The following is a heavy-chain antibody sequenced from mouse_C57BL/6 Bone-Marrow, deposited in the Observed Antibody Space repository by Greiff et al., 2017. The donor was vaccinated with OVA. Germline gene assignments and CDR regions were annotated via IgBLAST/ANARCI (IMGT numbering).Heavy chain of an antibody. Sequence: EVHLVESGGDLVKPGGSLKLSCAASGFTFSSYGMSWVRQTPDKRLEWVATISSGGSYTYYPDSVKGRFTISRDNAKNTLYLQMSSLKSEDTAMYYCARPYAPYISLDYWGQGTTLTVSS. CDR1: GFTFSSYG. CDR2: ISSGGSYT. D-gene: IGHD1-3*01. CDR3: ARPYAPYISLDY. J-gene: IGHJ2*01. V-gene: IGHV5-6*01.